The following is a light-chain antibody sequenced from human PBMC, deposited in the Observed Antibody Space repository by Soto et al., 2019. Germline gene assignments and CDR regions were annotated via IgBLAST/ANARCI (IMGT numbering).Light chain of an antibody. CDR1: QSVNSH. CDR2: GAY. CDR3: QQYDNWPPFT. V-gene: IGKV3-15*01. Sequence: EIVMTQSPATLSASPGERATLSCRASQSVNSHLAWYQQKPGQAPRLLIYGAYYRATGIPARFSGSGSGTDFTLTISSLQSEDFAVYYCQQYDNWPPFTFGPGTKVDIK. J-gene: IGKJ3*01.